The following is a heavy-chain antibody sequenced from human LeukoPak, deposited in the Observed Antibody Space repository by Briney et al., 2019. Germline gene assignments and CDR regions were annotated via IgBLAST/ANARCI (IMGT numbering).Heavy chain of an antibody. CDR1: GFTLSSYA. CDR2: INNSGDNT. Sequence: GGSLRLSCAASGFTLSSYAMNWVRQAPGKGLEWVSVINNSGDNTFYADSVKGRFTISRENSKNTLYLQMSSLRGEDTAVYYCARSLKWNLVGFDYWGQGSLVIVSS. D-gene: IGHD1-1*01. V-gene: IGHV3-23*01. J-gene: IGHJ4*02. CDR3: ARSLKWNLVGFDY.